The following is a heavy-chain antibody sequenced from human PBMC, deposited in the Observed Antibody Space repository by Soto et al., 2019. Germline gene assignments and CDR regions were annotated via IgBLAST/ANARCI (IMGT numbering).Heavy chain of an antibody. J-gene: IGHJ4*02. D-gene: IGHD6-13*01. CDR3: ARGRGSSSWYEISHYFDT. Sequence: VQLVQSPAEVKKSGASVKVSCQTSGYSFTTCGTSWVRQAPGQGLEWIGWISAYNGHTIYAHDFQDRVTLTTDTSTSTAYMELRSLRYDDTAIYYCARGRGSSSWYEISHYFDTWGQGTLVTVSS. CDR1: GYSFTTCG. CDR2: ISAYNGHT. V-gene: IGHV1-18*01.